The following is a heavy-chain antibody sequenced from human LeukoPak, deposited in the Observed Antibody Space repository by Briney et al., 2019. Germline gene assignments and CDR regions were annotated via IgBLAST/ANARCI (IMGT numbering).Heavy chain of an antibody. J-gene: IGHJ3*02. V-gene: IGHV5-51*01. CDR2: IYPGDSDT. D-gene: IGHD3-16*01. CDR1: GYSFTSYW. Sequence: GESLKISCKGSGYSFTSYWIGWVRQMPGKGLEWMGIIYPGDSDTRYSPSFPGQVTISADKSISTAYLQWSSLKASDTAMYYCARHRESIITFGGPSGTFDIWGQGTMVTVSS. CDR3: ARHRESIITFGGPSGTFDI.